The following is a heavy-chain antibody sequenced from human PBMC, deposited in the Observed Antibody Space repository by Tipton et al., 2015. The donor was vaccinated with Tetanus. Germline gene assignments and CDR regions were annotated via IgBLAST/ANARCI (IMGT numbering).Heavy chain of an antibody. Sequence: SLRLSCAAAGFSFGDFTMAWVRQPPGKGLEWVSSISSVGNYIYYADSVTGRFTISRDNAKNSLYLQMNSRRAEDTAVYYCARDPVVVTAIPYYFDSWGQGTVVSVSS. CDR3: ARDPVVVTAIPYYFDS. D-gene: IGHD2-21*02. J-gene: IGHJ4*02. V-gene: IGHV3-21*06. CDR2: ISSVGNYI. CDR1: GFSFGDFT.